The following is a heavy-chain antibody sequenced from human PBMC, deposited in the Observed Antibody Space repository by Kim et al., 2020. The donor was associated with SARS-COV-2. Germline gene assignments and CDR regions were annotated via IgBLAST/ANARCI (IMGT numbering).Heavy chain of an antibody. CDR1: GGSISSYY. CDR2: IYYSGST. CDR3: ARDLGTMVRGVKGAFDI. Sequence: SQTLSLTCTVSGGSISSYYWSWIRQPPGKGLEWIGYIYYSGSTNYNPSLKSRVTISVDTSKNQFSLKLSSVTAADTAVYYCARDLGTMVRGVKGAFDIWG. D-gene: IGHD3-10*01. J-gene: IGHJ3*02. V-gene: IGHV4-59*01.